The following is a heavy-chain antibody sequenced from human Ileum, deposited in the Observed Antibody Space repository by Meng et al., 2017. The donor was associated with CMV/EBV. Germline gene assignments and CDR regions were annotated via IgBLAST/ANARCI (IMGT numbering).Heavy chain of an antibody. Sequence: QVPESGPGLVKPSATLSLTCTVSGGSISSSSYYWGWIRQPPGKGLEWIGSIYYSGSTYYNPSLKSRVTISVDTSKNQFSLKLSSVTDADTAVYYCARDEAAAGTGIDYWGQGTLVTVSS. CDR3: ARDEAAAGTGIDY. D-gene: IGHD6-13*01. V-gene: IGHV4-39*07. CDR2: IYYSGST. CDR1: GGSISSSSYY. J-gene: IGHJ4*02.